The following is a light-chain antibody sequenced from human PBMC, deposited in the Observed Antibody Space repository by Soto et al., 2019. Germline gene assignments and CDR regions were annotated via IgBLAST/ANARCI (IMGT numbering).Light chain of an antibody. J-gene: IGKJ5*01. CDR1: QSVSSSR. CDR2: DTS. V-gene: IGKV3-15*01. Sequence: IVLKQSPATLSLTQGERATLSCGASQSVSSSRLAWYQHKPGQAPRLLIYDTSTRAADIPARFSGSGSGTDFTLTISSLQSEDFAVYYCQQYNHWRSISFGQGTLLEI. CDR3: QQYNHWRSIS.